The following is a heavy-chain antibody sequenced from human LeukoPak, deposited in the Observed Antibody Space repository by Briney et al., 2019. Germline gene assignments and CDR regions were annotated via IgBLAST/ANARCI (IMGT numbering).Heavy chain of an antibody. CDR2: ISCSGGST. J-gene: IGHJ5*02. Sequence: PGGSLRLSCAASGCTFSSYAMSWVRQAPGKGLEWVSAISCSGGSTYYADPVNGRFTISRNNSKNTLYLQMNSLRAEDTAVYYCAADTYYYDRPPGAFDPWGQGTLVTVSS. V-gene: IGHV3-23*01. CDR1: GCTFSSYA. D-gene: IGHD3-22*01. CDR3: AADTYYYDRPPGAFDP.